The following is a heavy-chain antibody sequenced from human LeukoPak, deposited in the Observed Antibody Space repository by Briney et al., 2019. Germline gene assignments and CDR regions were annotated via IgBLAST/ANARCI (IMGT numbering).Heavy chain of an antibody. CDR2: MSYDGSHK. D-gene: IGHD5-12*01. Sequence: GGSLRLSCVASGFTFNSYTLHWAGQAPGKGLEWVAVMSYDGSHKYHADSVKGRFTISRDNSKNTLYLQMNSLRAEDTAIYFCARDVGGYAFDYWGQGTLVTVSS. CDR3: ARDVGGYAFDY. J-gene: IGHJ4*02. V-gene: IGHV3-30*04. CDR1: GFTFNSYT.